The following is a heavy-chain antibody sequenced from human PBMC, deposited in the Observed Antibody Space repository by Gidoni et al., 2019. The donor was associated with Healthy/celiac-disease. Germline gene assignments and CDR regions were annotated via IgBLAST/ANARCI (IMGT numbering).Heavy chain of an antibody. Sequence: QVQLQQWGAGLLKPSETLSLTCAVSGGSFSGYYWSWIRQPPGKGLEWSGEINHSGSTNYNPSLKSRVTISVDTSKNQFSLKLSSVTAADTAVYYCARYSSSWINDAFDIWGQGTMVTVSS. CDR2: INHSGST. J-gene: IGHJ3*02. CDR1: GGSFSGYY. V-gene: IGHV4-34*01. D-gene: IGHD6-13*01. CDR3: ARYSSSWINDAFDI.